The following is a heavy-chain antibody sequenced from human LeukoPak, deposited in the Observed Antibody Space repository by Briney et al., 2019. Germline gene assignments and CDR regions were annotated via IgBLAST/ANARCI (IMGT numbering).Heavy chain of an antibody. CDR3: ARGGLLRYFDWLFDY. J-gene: IGHJ4*02. Sequence: SETLSLTCAVSGGSISNGGYSWSWIRQPPGKGLEWIGYIYHSGSTYYNPSLKSRVTISVDRSKNQFSLKLSSVTAADTAVYYCARGGLLRYFDWLFDYWGQGTLVTVSS. D-gene: IGHD3-9*01. CDR1: GGSISNGGYS. V-gene: IGHV4-30-2*01. CDR2: IYHSGST.